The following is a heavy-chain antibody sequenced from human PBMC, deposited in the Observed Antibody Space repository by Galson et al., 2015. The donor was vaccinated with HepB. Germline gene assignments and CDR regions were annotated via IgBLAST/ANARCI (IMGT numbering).Heavy chain of an antibody. CDR3: AHQRSSSWTGGVYNWFDP. CDR1: GFSLSTSGMC. CDR2: IDWDDDK. Sequence: PALVKPTQTLTLTCTFSGFSLSTSGMCVSWIRQPPGKALEWLARIDWDDDKYYSPSLKSRLTITKDTSKNQVVLTMTNMDPVDTATYYCAHQRSSSWTGGVYNWFDPWGQGTLVTVSS. V-gene: IGHV2-70*11. D-gene: IGHD6-13*01. J-gene: IGHJ5*02.